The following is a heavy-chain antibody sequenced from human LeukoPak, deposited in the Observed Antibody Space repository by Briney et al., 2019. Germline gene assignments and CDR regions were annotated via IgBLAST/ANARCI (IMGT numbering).Heavy chain of an antibody. CDR2: ISSNGGST. J-gene: IGHJ3*02. V-gene: IGHV3-64*01. CDR1: GFTLSCYA. D-gene: IGHD3-10*01. Sequence: TGGSLRLSCAASGFTLSCYAMHWVRQAPGKGLEYVSAISSNGGSTYYANSVKGRFTISRDNSKNTLYLQMGSLRAEDMAVYYCARSPGEVVNPEYAFDIWGQGTMVTVSS. CDR3: ARSPGEVVNPEYAFDI.